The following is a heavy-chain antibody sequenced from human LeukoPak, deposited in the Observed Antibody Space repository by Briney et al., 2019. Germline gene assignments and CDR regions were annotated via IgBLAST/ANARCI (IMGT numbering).Heavy chain of an antibody. CDR1: GYTFTGYY. Sequence: ASVKVSCXASGYTFTGYYMHWVRQAPGQGLEWMARINPNSGGTNYAQKFQGRVTMTRDTSISTAYMELSRLRSDDTAVYYCARGPTVTTRYNWFDPWGQGTLVTVSS. CDR3: ARGPTVTTRYNWFDP. CDR2: INPNSGGT. J-gene: IGHJ5*02. D-gene: IGHD4-17*01. V-gene: IGHV1-2*06.